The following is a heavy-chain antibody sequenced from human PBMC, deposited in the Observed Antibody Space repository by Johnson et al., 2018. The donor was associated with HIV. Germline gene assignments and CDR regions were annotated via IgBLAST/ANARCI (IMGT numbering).Heavy chain of an antibody. Sequence: HVQLVESGGGVVRPGRSLRLSCAACEFTFSRFAMHWVRQAPGKGLEWVAVISYDGNNKYYADSVKGRFTISRDNSKNTLYLQMSSLRAEDTAVYYCAKCRGLGARGAFDVWGQGTMATVSS. J-gene: IGHJ3*01. CDR1: EFTFSRFA. CDR2: ISYDGNNK. CDR3: AKCRGLGARGAFDV. V-gene: IGHV3-30-3*02. D-gene: IGHD5-12*01.